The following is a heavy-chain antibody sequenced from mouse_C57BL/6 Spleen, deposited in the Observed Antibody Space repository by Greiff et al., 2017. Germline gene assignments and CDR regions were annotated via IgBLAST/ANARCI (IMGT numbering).Heavy chain of an antibody. D-gene: IGHD3-3*01. V-gene: IGHV1-15*01. CDR1: GYTFTDYE. CDR3: TREGSVGAGPLGYFDV. Sequence: QVQLKESGAELVRPGASVTLSCKASGYTFTDYEMHWVKQTPVHGLEWIGAIDPETGGTAYNQKFKGKAILTADKSSSTAYMELRSLTSEDSAVYYGTREGSVGAGPLGYFDVWGTGTTVTVSS. CDR2: IDPETGGT. J-gene: IGHJ1*03.